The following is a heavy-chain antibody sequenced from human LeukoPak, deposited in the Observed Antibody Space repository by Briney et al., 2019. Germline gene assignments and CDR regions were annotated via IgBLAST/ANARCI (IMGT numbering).Heavy chain of an antibody. V-gene: IGHV3-11*01. CDR3: ARGWVRGVTNWFDP. J-gene: IGHJ5*02. CDR2: ISSSGSTI. D-gene: IGHD3-10*01. Sequence: GGSLRLSCAASGFTFSDYYMSWIRQAPGKGLEWVSYISSSGSTIYYADSVKGRFTISRDNAKNSLYLQMNSLRAEDTAVYYCARGWVRGVTNWFDPWGQGTLVTVSS. CDR1: GFTFSDYY.